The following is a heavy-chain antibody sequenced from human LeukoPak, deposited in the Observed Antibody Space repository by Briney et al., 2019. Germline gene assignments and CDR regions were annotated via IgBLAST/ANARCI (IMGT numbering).Heavy chain of an antibody. D-gene: IGHD3-10*01. Sequence: GASVKVSCKASGYTFTSYDINWVRQATGQGLEWMGWMDPNSGNTGYAQKFQGRVTMTRNTSISTAYMELSSLRSEDTAVYYCARGRRELWFGEPETDYWGQGTLVTVSS. J-gene: IGHJ4*02. CDR1: GYTFTSYD. CDR3: ARGRRELWFGEPETDY. CDR2: MDPNSGNT. V-gene: IGHV1-8*01.